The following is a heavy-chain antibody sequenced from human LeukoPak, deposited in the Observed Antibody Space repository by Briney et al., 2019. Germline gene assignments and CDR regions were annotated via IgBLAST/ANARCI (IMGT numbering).Heavy chain of an antibody. CDR3: AVDSRNYRGAFDI. D-gene: IGHD3-22*01. CDR2: IYIGGST. CDR1: GFTVSSNY. J-gene: IGHJ3*02. Sequence: GGSLRLSCAASGFTVSSNYMSWVRQAPGKGLEWVSVIYIGGSTYYADSVKGRFTISRDNSKNTLYLQMNSLRVEDTAAYYCAVDSRNYRGAFDIWGQGTMVTVSS. V-gene: IGHV3-66*01.